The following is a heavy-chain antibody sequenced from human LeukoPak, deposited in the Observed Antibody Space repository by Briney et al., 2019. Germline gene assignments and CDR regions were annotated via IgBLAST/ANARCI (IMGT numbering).Heavy chain of an antibody. Sequence: SVKVSCKASGGTFSSYAISWVRQAPGQGLEWMGGIIPIFGTANYAQKFQGRVTITADESTSTAYMELSSLRSEDTAVYYCARGSYHDSSGYYYVGYYYYGMDVWGQGTTVTVSS. D-gene: IGHD3-22*01. CDR3: ARGSYHDSSGYYYVGYYYYGMDV. CDR1: GGTFSSYA. CDR2: IIPIFGTA. V-gene: IGHV1-69*13. J-gene: IGHJ6*02.